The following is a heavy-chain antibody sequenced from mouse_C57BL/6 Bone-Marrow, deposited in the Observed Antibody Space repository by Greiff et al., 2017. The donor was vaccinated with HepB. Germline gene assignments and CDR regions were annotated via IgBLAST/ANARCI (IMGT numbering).Heavy chain of an antibody. D-gene: IGHD1-1*01. Sequence: QVQLQQPGAELVKPGASVKLSCKASGYTFTSYWMQWVKQRPGQGLEWIGEIDPSDSYTNYNQKFKGKATLTVDTSSSTAYMQLSSLTSEDSAVYYCARRGSYYYGSSYVFAYWGQGTLVTVSA. CDR1: GYTFTSYW. CDR3: ARRGSYYYGSSYVFAY. CDR2: IDPSDSYT. V-gene: IGHV1-50*01. J-gene: IGHJ3*01.